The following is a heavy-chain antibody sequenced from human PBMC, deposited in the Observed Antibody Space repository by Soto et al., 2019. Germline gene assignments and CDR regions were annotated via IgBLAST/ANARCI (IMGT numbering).Heavy chain of an antibody. J-gene: IGHJ6*02. CDR3: ARDPSTDGQYYYYGMDV. CDR2: IYYSGST. D-gene: IGHD3-3*02. V-gene: IGHV4-59*12. Sequence: PSETLSLTCTVSGGSISSYYWSWIRQPPGKGLEWIGYIYYSGSTNYNPSLKSRVTISVDTSKNQFSLKLNSMTAADTAVYYCARDPSTDGQYYYYGMDVWGQGTTVTVSS. CDR1: GGSISSYY.